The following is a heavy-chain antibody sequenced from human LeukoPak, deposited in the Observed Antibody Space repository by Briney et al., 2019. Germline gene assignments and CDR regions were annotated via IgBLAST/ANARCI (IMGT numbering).Heavy chain of an antibody. V-gene: IGHV4-4*07. Sequence: SETLSLTCTVSGGSISGYYWSWIRLPAGKGLEWVGRISGSGSTNYHPSLQSRVTMSVDTSKNQFSLKLSSVTAADTAMYYCAGGSSGPLPFDSGGQGTLVTVPS. CDR2: ISGSGST. CDR3: AGGSSGPLPFDS. CDR1: GGSISGYY. J-gene: IGHJ4*02. D-gene: IGHD3-22*01.